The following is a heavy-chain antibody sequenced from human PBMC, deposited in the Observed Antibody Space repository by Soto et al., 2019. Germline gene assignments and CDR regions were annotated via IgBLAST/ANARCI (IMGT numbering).Heavy chain of an antibody. CDR2: ISGSGGST. CDR1: GFTFSSYA. CDR3: AKVPNYYGSGSYDFDY. V-gene: IGHV3-23*01. D-gene: IGHD3-10*01. J-gene: IGHJ4*02. Sequence: GGSLRLSCAASGFTFSSYAMSWVRQAPGKGLEWVSAISGSGGSTYYADSVKGRFTISRDNSKNTLYLQMNSLRAEDTAVYYCAKVPNYYGSGSYDFDYWGQGTLVTVSS.